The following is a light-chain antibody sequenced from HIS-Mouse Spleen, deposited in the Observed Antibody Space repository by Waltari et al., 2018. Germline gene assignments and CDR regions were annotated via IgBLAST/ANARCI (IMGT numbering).Light chain of an antibody. CDR1: QGSSNY. CDR2: AAS. J-gene: IGKJ5*01. V-gene: IGKV1-27*01. Sequence: DIEMTQSPSSLSASVGDRVTITSRSSQGSSNYLAWYQQKPGKVPKLLIYAASTLQSGVPSRFSGSGSGTDFTLTISSLQPEDVATYYCQKYNSAPLITFGQGTRLEIK. CDR3: QKYNSAPLIT.